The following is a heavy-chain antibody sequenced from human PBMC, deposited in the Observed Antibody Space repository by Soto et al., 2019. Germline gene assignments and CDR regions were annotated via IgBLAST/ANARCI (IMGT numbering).Heavy chain of an antibody. Sequence: GASVKVSCKASGVTFSSYAISWVRQAPGQGLEWMGGIIPIFGTANYAQKFQGRVTITADKSTSTAYMELSSLRSEDTAVYYCARTSESYRYYFDYWGQGTLVTVSS. D-gene: IGHD1-26*01. CDR3: ARTSESYRYYFDY. V-gene: IGHV1-69*06. CDR2: IIPIFGTA. J-gene: IGHJ4*02. CDR1: GVTFSSYA.